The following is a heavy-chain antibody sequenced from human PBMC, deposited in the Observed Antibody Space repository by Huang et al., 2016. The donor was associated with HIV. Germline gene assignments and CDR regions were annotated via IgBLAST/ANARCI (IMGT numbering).Heavy chain of an antibody. CDR3: ARGPIRFLAWLLNFDY. V-gene: IGHV3-30*03. CDR1: GFTFSRYG. Sequence: QILLIESGGGVVQPGRSLRLSCAASGFTFSRYGMHWVRQAPGKGLEWVAVISYDEDKKFYADSVRGRFTIPRDNSKNTLYLQMNSLRIEDTAVYYCARGPIRFLAWLLNFDYWGQGALVTVSS. CDR2: ISYDEDKK. D-gene: IGHD3-3*01. J-gene: IGHJ4*02.